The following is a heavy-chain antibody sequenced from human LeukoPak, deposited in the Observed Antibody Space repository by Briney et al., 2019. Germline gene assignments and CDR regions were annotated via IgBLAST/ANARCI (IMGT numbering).Heavy chain of an antibody. CDR2: ISSSSSYI. V-gene: IGHV3-21*01. CDR3: ARVDILTGHTQPFDP. CDR1: GFTLSSYS. Sequence: PGGSVRLSCAASGFTLSSYSMNWVRQAPGKGLEWVSSISSSSSYIYYADSVKGRFTISRDNAKNSLYLQMNSLRAEDTAVYYCARVDILTGHTQPFDPWGQGTLVTVSS. D-gene: IGHD3-9*01. J-gene: IGHJ5*02.